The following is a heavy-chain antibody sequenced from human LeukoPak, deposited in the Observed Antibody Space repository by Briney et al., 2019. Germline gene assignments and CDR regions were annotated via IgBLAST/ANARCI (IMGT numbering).Heavy chain of an antibody. V-gene: IGHV1-2*02. D-gene: IGHD2-21*01. CDR1: GYTFTVHY. J-gene: IGHJ4*02. Sequence: GASVKVSCKAFGYTFTVHYVHWVRQAPGQGLEWMGWINPKSGDTKYVQKLQGRLTMTRDTSLRTAYMELTRLRSDDTAVFYCATYCGGDCAPGGYWGQGTLVTVSS. CDR2: INPKSGDT. CDR3: ATYCGGDCAPGGY.